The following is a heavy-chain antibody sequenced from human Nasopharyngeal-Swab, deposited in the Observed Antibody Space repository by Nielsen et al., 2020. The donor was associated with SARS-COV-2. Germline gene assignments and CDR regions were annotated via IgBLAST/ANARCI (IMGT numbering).Heavy chain of an antibody. CDR3: AIVADYYYYYYYMDV. CDR2: IYYSGNT. CDR1: GGSISSSSYY. V-gene: IGHV4-39*01. Sequence: SETLSLTRTVSGGSISSSSYYWGWIRQPPGKGLEWIGSIYYSGNTYYNPSLKSRVTISVDTSKNQFSLKLSSVTAADTAVYYCAIVADYYYYYYYMDVWGKGTTVTVSS. D-gene: IGHD5-12*01. J-gene: IGHJ6*03.